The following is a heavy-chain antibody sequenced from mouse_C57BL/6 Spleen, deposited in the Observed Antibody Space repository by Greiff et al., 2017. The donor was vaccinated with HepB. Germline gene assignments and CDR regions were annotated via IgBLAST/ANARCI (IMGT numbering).Heavy chain of an antibody. CDR1: GFNIKDYY. Sequence: EVQLQESGAELVKPGASVKLSCTASGFNIKDYYMHWVKQRTEQGLEWIGRIDPEDGETKYAPKFQGKATITADTSSNTAYLQLSSLTSEDTAVYYCASPYYGSSSYWYFDVWGTGTTVTVSS. D-gene: IGHD1-1*01. V-gene: IGHV14-2*01. J-gene: IGHJ1*03. CDR3: ASPYYGSSSYWYFDV. CDR2: IDPEDGET.